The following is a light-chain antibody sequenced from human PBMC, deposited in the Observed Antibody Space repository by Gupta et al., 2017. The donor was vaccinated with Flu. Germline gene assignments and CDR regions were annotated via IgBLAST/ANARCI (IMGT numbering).Light chain of an antibody. CDR1: SSNIGSNP. CDR2: SNN. J-gene: IGLJ3*02. V-gene: IGLV1-44*01. Sequence: QSVLTQPPSASGTPGKRVTISCSGSSSNIGSNPVNWYQQLPGTAPNLLIYSNNQRRSGVPDRFSGSKSGTSAALAISGLQSEDEADYYCAALDDSLNGWVFGGGTKLTVL. CDR3: AALDDSLNGWV.